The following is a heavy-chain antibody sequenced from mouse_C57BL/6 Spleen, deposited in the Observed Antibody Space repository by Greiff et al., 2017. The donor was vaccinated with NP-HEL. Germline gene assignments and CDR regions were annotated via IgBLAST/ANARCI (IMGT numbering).Heavy chain of an antibody. Sequence: EVQLQESGTVLARPGASVKMSCKTSGYTFTSYWMHWVKQRPGQGLDWIGAIYPGNSDTSYNQKFKGKAKLTAVTSASTAYMELSSLTNEDSAVYYCTRGGSFITTVVADYAMDYWGQGTSVTVSS. D-gene: IGHD1-1*01. CDR1: GYTFTSYW. CDR2: IYPGNSDT. V-gene: IGHV1-5*01. CDR3: TRGGSFITTVVADYAMDY. J-gene: IGHJ4*01.